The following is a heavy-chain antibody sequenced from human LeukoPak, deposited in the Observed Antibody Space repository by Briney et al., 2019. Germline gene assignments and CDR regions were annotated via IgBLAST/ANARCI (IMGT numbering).Heavy chain of an antibody. CDR1: GFTFGGYA. J-gene: IGHJ5*02. Sequence: GGSLRLSCTASGFTFGGYAMSWVRQAPGKGLEWVGFIRSKAYGGTTEYAASVKGRFTISRDDSKSIAYLQMNSLKTEDTAVYYCTSCSSTSCYSWFDPWGQGTLVTVSS. CDR2: IRSKAYGGTT. CDR3: TSCSSTSCYSWFDP. D-gene: IGHD2-2*02. V-gene: IGHV3-49*04.